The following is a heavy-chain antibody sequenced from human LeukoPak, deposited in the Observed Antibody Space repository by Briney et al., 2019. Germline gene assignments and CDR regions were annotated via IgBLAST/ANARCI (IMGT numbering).Heavy chain of an antibody. D-gene: IGHD5-24*01. J-gene: IGHJ4*02. CDR1: VFPFSSYW. CDR3: TRVGYIDEGIDY. CDR2: IKQDGSKT. V-gene: IGHV3-7*04. Sequence: PGGSLRLSCVASVFPFSSYWMTWVRQAPGKGLEWVANIKQDGSKTSYVDSVKGRFTISRDNAKNSPYLQMNSLRAEDTAIYYCTRVGYIDEGIDYWGQGTLVTVSS.